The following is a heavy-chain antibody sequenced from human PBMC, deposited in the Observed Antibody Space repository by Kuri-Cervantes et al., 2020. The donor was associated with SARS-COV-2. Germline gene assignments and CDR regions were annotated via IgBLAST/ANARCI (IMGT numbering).Heavy chain of an antibody. V-gene: IGHV4-59*11. CDR3: ARLNGGSYYIVSEFDY. CDR2: IYNSGST. D-gene: IGHD1-26*01. CDR1: GVSISSQY. J-gene: IGHJ4*02. Sequence: SETLSLTCTVSGVSISSQYWSWIRQFPGKGLEYIAYIYNSGSTNYNPSLKSRVTISADTSKNQFSLRLSSVTAADTAAYYCARLNGGSYYIVSEFDYWGQGTLVTVSS.